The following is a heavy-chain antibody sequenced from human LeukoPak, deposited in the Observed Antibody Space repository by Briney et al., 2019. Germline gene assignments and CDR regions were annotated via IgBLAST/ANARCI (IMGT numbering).Heavy chain of an antibody. D-gene: IGHD1-26*01. Sequence: PGGPLRLSCAASGFTFSSYGMHWVRQAPGKGLEWVAVISYDGSNKYYADSVKGRFTISRDNSKNTLYLQMNSLRAEDTAVYYCAKVQWELLGGADYWGQGTLVTVSS. CDR3: AKVQWELLGGADY. V-gene: IGHV3-30*18. CDR2: ISYDGSNK. CDR1: GFTFSSYG. J-gene: IGHJ4*02.